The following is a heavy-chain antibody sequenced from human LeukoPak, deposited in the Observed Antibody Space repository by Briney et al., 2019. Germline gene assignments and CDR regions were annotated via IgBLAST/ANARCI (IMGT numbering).Heavy chain of an antibody. Sequence: PGRSLRLSCAASGFTFSSYPMHWVRQAPGKGLEWVAVVSDDGNKKLDADFVKGRFTTSRDNSKNTLYLQMNSLRGEDTAVYYCARGQLLLEGYFYYLDVWGKGTTVTVSS. J-gene: IGHJ6*03. CDR2: VSDDGNKK. V-gene: IGHV3-30*01. CDR1: GFTFSSYP. D-gene: IGHD2-2*01. CDR3: ARGQLLLEGYFYYLDV.